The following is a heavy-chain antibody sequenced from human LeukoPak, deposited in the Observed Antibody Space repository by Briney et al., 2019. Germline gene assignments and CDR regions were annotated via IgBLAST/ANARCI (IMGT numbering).Heavy chain of an antibody. CDR3: ARDLEGNVVYDKPLDY. CDR2: ISAYNGNT. D-gene: IGHD2-2*01. Sequence: ASVKVSCKASGYTFTSYGISWVRQAPGQGLEWMGWISAYNGNTNYAQKLQGRVTMTTDTSTSTAYMELRSLRSDDTAVYYCARDLEGNVVYDKPLDYWGQGTLVTVSS. V-gene: IGHV1-18*04. J-gene: IGHJ4*02. CDR1: GYTFTSYG.